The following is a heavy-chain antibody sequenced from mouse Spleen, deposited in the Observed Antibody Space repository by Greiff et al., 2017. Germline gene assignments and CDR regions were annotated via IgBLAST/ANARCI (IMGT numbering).Heavy chain of an antibody. CDR1: GFTFSSYG. V-gene: IGHV5-6*01. CDR2: ISSGGSYT. D-gene: IGHD3-2*02. CDR3: ARTDSSGPAWFAY. Sequence: EVHLVESGGDLVKPGGSLKLSCAASGFTFSSYGMSWVRQTPDKRLEWVATISSGGSYTYYPDSVKGRFTISRDNAKNTLYLQMSSLKSEDTAMYYCARTDSSGPAWFAYWGQGTLVTVSA. J-gene: IGHJ3*01.